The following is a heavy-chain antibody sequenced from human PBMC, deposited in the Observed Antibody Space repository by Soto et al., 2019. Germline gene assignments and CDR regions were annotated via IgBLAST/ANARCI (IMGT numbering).Heavy chain of an antibody. CDR2: IYYSGST. V-gene: IGHV4-59*02. Sequence: PSETLSLTCTVSGGSVSSYYWSWIRQPPGKGLEWIGYIYYSGSTNYNPSLKSRVTISVDTSKNQFSLKLSSVTAADTAVYYCARGQLLLWFGDNFSSYYFDYWGQGTLVTVSS. D-gene: IGHD3-10*01. J-gene: IGHJ4*02. CDR1: GGSVSSYY. CDR3: ARGQLLLWFGDNFSSYYFDY.